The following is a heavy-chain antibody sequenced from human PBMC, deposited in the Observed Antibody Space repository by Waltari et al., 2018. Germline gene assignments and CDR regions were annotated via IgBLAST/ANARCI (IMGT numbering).Heavy chain of an antibody. D-gene: IGHD3-10*01. CDR1: GCTFTSSA. J-gene: IGHJ4*02. Sequence: QMQLVQSGPEVKKPGTAVKVSCQASGCTFTSSAVQWVRQARGQRLEWIGWIVVGSCNTNYAQKFQERVTITRDMSTSTAYMELSSLRSEDTAVYYCAAARMVQGVIIAIDYWGQGTLVTVSS. V-gene: IGHV1-58*01. CDR3: AAARMVQGVIIAIDY. CDR2: IVVGSCNT.